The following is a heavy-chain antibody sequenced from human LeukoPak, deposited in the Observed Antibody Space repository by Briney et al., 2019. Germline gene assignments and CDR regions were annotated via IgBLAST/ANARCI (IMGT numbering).Heavy chain of an antibody. V-gene: IGHV3-53*01. D-gene: IGHD2-2*01. CDR1: GFTVSSKY. Sequence: GGSLRLSCAASGFTVSSKYMSWVRQAPGKGLEWVSVIYGGGSTYYADSVKGRFTISRDNSKNTLYLQMNSLRAEDTAVYYCARGCSSTSCYGFDYWGQGTLVTVSS. CDR3: ARGCSSTSCYGFDY. CDR2: IYGGGST. J-gene: IGHJ4*02.